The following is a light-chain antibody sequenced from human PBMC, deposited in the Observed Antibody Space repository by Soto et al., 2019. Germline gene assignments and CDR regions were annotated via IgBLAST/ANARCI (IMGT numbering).Light chain of an antibody. CDR1: GSDIGGYDF. CDR2: EVS. CDR3: TSYTTSRTWV. Sequence: QSVLTQPASVSGSPGQSATISCTGTGSDIGGYDFVSWSQQVHPGKAPKLLIYEVSFRPSGVSDRFSGSKSGNTASLTISGLQAEDEGDYYCTSYTTSRTWVFGGGTKLTVL. J-gene: IGLJ3*02. V-gene: IGLV2-14*01.